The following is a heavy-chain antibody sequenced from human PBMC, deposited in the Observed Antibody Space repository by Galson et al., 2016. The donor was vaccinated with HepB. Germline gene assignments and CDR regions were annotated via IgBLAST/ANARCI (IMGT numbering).Heavy chain of an antibody. V-gene: IGHV4-4*02. D-gene: IGHD2-8*01. CDR3: ARYSTYGYLDY. J-gene: IGHJ4*02. CDR1: GGSISSDNW. CDR2: IFHSGNT. Sequence: SETLSLTCTVSGGSISSDNWWSWVRQPPGKGLEWIGEIFHSGNTNYNPSLKSRVSISVDTSKNHFSLKLSSVTAADTAVYYCARYSTYGYLDYWGQGTLVTVSS.